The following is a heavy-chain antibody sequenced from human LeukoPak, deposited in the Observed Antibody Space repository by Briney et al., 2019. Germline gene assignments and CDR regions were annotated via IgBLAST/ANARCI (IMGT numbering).Heavy chain of an antibody. J-gene: IGHJ1*01. CDR1: GFTFSSYE. CDR3: ARDRLDYGDYVDYFQY. Sequence: GGSLRLSCAASGFTFSSYEMNWVRQAPGKGLEWVSYSSSSGSTIYYADSVKGRFTISRDNAKNSLYLQMNSLRAEDTAVYYCARDRLDYGDYVDYFQYWGQGTLVTVSS. V-gene: IGHV3-48*03. D-gene: IGHD4-17*01. CDR2: SSSSGSTI.